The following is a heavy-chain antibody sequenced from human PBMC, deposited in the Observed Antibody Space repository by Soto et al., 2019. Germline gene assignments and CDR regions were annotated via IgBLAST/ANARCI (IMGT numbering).Heavy chain of an antibody. J-gene: IGHJ4*02. V-gene: IGHV3-15*07. D-gene: IGHD3-3*01. CDR2: IKSKTDGGTT. CDR3: AIESFPYIGDHLAY. Sequence: SLRLSCAASGFTFSNAWMNWVRQAPGKGLEWVGRIKSKTDGGTTDYAAPVKGRFTISRDDSKNTLYLQMNSLKTEDTAVYYCAIESFPYIGDHLAYWGQGNLDTVSA. CDR1: GFTFSNAW.